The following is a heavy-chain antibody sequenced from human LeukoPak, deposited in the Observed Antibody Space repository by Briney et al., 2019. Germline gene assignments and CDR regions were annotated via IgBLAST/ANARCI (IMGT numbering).Heavy chain of an antibody. D-gene: IGHD3-3*01. V-gene: IGHV3-15*01. CDR2: IKSKTDGGTT. Sequence: GGSLRLSCAASGFTFSDAWMSWVRQAPGKGLEWVGRIKSKTDGGTTDYAAPVKGRFTISRDDSKNTLYLQMNGLKTEDTAVYYCTTVREFWSGLFDYWGQGTLVTVSS. CDR3: TTVREFWSGLFDY. J-gene: IGHJ4*02. CDR1: GFTFSDAW.